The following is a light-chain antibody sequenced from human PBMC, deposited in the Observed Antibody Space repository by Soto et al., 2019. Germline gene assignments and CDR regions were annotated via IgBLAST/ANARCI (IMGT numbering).Light chain of an antibody. V-gene: IGLV2-11*01. CDR1: SSDVGGYNY. CDR2: DVT. CDR3: CSYAGSYTVV. J-gene: IGLJ2*01. Sequence: QSALTQPRSVSGSPGQSVTISCTGSSSDVGGYNYVSWYQQHPGKAPKLLIFDVTQRPTGVPDRFSGSKSGNTASLTISWLQSEDEANYYCCSYAGSYTVVFGGTTKLTVL.